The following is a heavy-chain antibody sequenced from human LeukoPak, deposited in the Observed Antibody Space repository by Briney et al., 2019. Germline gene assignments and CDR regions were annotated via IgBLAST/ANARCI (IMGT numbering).Heavy chain of an antibody. D-gene: IGHD5-18*01. CDR1: GGSVSTYH. CDR2: VHNSGTT. V-gene: IGHV4-4*07. CDR3: ARDGLYSYGYSYFDF. Sequence: SETLTLTCTVSGGSVSTYHWSWIRQSAVKGLEWIGRVHNSGTTNYNPSLESRVTMSVDTSKNQFSLKLRSVTAADTAAYYCARDGLYSYGYSYFDFWGQGTLVTVSS. J-gene: IGHJ4*02.